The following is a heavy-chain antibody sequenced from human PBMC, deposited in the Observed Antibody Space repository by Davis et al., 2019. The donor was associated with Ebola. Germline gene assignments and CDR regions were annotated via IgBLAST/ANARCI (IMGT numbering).Heavy chain of an antibody. V-gene: IGHV4-4*02. CDR2: IYHSGST. Sequence: GSLRLSCAVSGGSISSSNWWSWVRQPPGKGLEWIGEIYHSGSTNYNPSLKSRVTISVDTSKNQFSLKLSSVTAADTAVYYCARCSTTLRDAFEIWGQGTMVTVSS. D-gene: IGHD2-2*01. J-gene: IGHJ3*02. CDR1: GGSISSSNW. CDR3: ARCSTTLRDAFEI.